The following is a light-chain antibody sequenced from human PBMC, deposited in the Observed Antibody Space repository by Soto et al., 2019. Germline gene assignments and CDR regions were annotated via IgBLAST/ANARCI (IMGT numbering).Light chain of an antibody. V-gene: IGLV2-14*02. Sequence: QSALTQPASVSGSPEQSITISCTGTSSDVGSYNLVSWYQQYPGKAPKLIIYSNNQRPSGVPDRFSGSKSGTSASLAISGLRSEDEADYYCAAWDDSLSEGVFGGGTKLTVL. CDR1: SSDVGSYNL. J-gene: IGLJ3*02. CDR3: AAWDDSLSEGV. CDR2: SNN.